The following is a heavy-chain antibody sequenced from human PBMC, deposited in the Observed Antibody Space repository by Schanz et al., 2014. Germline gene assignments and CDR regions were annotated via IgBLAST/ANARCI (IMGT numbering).Heavy chain of an antibody. V-gene: IGHV1-46*01. CDR3: ARDNLVSSSWYNYYGMDV. D-gene: IGHD6-13*01. Sequence: QVQLVQSGAEVKKPGASVKLSCKASGYTFTNYYIHWVRQAPGQGLEWMGRIYLSDGSTRYAQKFQGRVTVTRDTSTTTVYMDLSSLISEDTAVYYCARDNLVSSSWYNYYGMDVWGQGTTVTVSS. CDR1: GYTFTNYY. J-gene: IGHJ6*02. CDR2: IYLSDGST.